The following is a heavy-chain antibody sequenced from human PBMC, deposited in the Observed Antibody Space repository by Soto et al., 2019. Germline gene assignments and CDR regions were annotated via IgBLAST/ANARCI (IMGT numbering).Heavy chain of an antibody. D-gene: IGHD5-18*01. J-gene: IGHJ4*02. V-gene: IGHV1-8*01. CDR1: GYTFTSYD. Sequence: ASVKVSCKASGYTFTSYDINWVRQATGQGLEWMGWMNPNSGNTGYAQKFQGRVTMTRNTSISTAYMELSSLRSEDTAVYYCATSYRLDTAMVPWGQGTLVTVSS. CDR3: ATSYRLDTAMVP. CDR2: MNPNSGNT.